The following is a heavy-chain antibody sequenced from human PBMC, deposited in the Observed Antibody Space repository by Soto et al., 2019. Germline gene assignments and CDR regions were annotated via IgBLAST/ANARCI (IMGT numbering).Heavy chain of an antibody. CDR3: ARPHHDFWSGYPGGMDV. J-gene: IGHJ6*02. D-gene: IGHD3-3*01. CDR1: GYTFTSYG. V-gene: IGHV1-18*01. CDR2: ISAYNGNT. Sequence: QVQLVQSGAEVKKPGASVKVSCKASGYTFTSYGISWVRQAPGQGLEWMGWISAYNGNTNYAQKLQGRVTMTTDTSTSTAYMELRSLRSDDTAVYYCARPHHDFWSGYPGGMDVWGQGTTVTVSS.